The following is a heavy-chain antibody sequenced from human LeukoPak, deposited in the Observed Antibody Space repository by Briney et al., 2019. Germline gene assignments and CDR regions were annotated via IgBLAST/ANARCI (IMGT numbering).Heavy chain of an antibody. Sequence: GASVKVSCKASGYTFTSYGISWVRQAPGQGLEWMGWISAYNGNTNYAQKFQGRVTMTRNTSISTAYMELSSLRSEDTAVYYCARAPRGDYFGYWGQGTLVTVSS. CDR1: GYTFTSYG. CDR2: ISAYNGNT. D-gene: IGHD3-10*01. J-gene: IGHJ4*02. V-gene: IGHV1-18*01. CDR3: ARAPRGDYFGY.